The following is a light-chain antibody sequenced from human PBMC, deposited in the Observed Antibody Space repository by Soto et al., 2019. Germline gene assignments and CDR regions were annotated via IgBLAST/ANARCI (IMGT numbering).Light chain of an antibody. J-gene: IGKJ2*03. CDR2: SAS. CDR1: QDINVY. Sequence: DIQMTQSPSSLSASIGDTVTITCRASQDINVYLNWYQQKPGEVPKLLIYSASTLHSGVPSRFTGSGSETDFTLTIRSLQPEDFATYYCQHVYVAPYSFGQGTKVDI. CDR3: QHVYVAPYS. V-gene: IGKV1-39*01.